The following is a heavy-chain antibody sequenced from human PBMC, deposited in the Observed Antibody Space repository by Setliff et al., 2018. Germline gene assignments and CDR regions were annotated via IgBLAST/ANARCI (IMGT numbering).Heavy chain of an antibody. D-gene: IGHD3-22*01. CDR3: ARQPEGGYYDSSGYYGMAPYYFDY. CDR2: IYYSGST. Sequence: SETLSLTCTVSGGSISSSSYYWGWIRQPPGKGLEWIGSIYYSGSTYYNPSLKSRVTISVDTSKNQFSLKLSSVTAADTAVCYCARQPEGGYYDSSGYYGMAPYYFDYWGQGTLVTVSS. V-gene: IGHV4-39*07. J-gene: IGHJ4*02. CDR1: GGSISSSSYY.